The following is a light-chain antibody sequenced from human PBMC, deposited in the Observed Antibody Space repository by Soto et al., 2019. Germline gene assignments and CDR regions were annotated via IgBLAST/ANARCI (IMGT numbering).Light chain of an antibody. V-gene: IGKV3-15*01. CDR2: DAS. CDR3: LQYKNWPLT. Sequence: EIVMTQSPATLSVSPGERATLSCRATQSVSTNVGWYQQKQGQAPRLLMHDASTRAAGIPARFSGSGSGTEYTLTISSLQSEDLSVYYCLQYKNWPLTFGGGTKVEIK. J-gene: IGKJ4*01. CDR1: QSVSTN.